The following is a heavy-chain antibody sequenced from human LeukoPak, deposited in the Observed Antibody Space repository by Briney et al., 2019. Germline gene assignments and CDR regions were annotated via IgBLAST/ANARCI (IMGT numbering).Heavy chain of an antibody. V-gene: IGHV3-23*01. J-gene: IGHJ5*02. CDR2: LSFSGLTT. CDR3: AKDDNSAWFDP. Sequence: GGSLRLSCAASGFTFINYAMNWVRQAPGKGLEWVSALSFSGLTTYYADSVKGRFTISRDNSQNTLYLQMNSLRAEDTAVYYCAKDDNSAWFDPWGQGTLVTVSS. D-gene: IGHD4-23*01. CDR1: GFTFINYA.